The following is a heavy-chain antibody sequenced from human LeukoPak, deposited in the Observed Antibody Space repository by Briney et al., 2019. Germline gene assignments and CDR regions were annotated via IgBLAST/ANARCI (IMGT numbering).Heavy chain of an antibody. J-gene: IGHJ4*02. V-gene: IGHV3-48*04. CDR2: ISGSSSTI. D-gene: IGHD3-10*01. CDR3: ARSGSYYLDY. Sequence: PGRSLRLSCAASGFTFSNYNMNWVRQAPGKGLEWVSYISGSSSTIYYADSVKGRFTISRDNAKNSLYLQMNSLRAEDTAVYYCARSGSYYLDYWGQGSLVTVSS. CDR1: GFTFSNYN.